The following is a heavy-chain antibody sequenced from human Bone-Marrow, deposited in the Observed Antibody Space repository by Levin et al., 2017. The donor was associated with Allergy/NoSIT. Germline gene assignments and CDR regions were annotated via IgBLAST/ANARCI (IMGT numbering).Heavy chain of an antibody. CDR3: ARVRTGGFWSGYPDL. V-gene: IGHV3-7*03. CDR1: GFNFRAYR. D-gene: IGHD3-3*01. CDR2: IKQDGTER. Sequence: GGSLRLSCAASGFNFRAYRMSWVRQAPGKGLEWVADIKQDGTERFYVASVKGRFTISRDNARDSLHLDMNDLKAEDTALYYCARVRTGGFWSGYPDLWGPGTPVTVSS. J-gene: IGHJ5*02.